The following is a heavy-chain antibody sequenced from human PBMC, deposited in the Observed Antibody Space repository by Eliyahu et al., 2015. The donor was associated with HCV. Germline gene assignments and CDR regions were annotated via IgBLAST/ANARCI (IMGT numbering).Heavy chain of an antibody. D-gene: IGHD1-26*01. Sequence: EVQVVESGGGLVQPGRSLRLSCAASGFIFXEHAMXWVRQXPGKGLEWVXGISWNXYSLGXXXSVKGRFTVSRDNAKNSVYLQMNSLRVEDTALYYCAKDSREGTYGMDVWGQGTMVIVS. CDR1: GFIFXEHA. CDR2: ISWNXYSL. J-gene: IGHJ6*02. V-gene: IGHV3-9*01. CDR3: AKDSREGTYGMDV.